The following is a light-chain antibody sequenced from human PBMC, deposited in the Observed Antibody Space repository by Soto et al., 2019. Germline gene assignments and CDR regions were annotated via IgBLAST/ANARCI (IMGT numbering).Light chain of an antibody. CDR2: AAS. CDR1: RDISSS. Sequence: DVQMTQSPSSLSASVGDRVTITCRASRDISSSLAWYQQKPGKVPKLLIYAASTLHAGVQSRFSGSGSGTSFTLTINSLQPEDVATYYCQKYNSAPNTFGRGTRLEIK. V-gene: IGKV1-27*01. J-gene: IGKJ2*01. CDR3: QKYNSAPNT.